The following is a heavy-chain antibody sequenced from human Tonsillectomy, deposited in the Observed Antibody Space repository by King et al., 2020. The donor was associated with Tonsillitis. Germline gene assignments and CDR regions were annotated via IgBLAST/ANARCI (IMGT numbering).Heavy chain of an antibody. J-gene: IGHJ3*02. Sequence: VQLVESGGGVVQPGRSLRLSCAASGFTFSSYGMHWVRQAPGKGLGGVAVIWYDGSNKYYADSVKGRFTISRDNSKNTRYLQMNSLRAEDTAVYYCARDWRRAVAASGAFDIWGQGTMVTVSS. CDR2: IWYDGSNK. D-gene: IGHD6-19*01. V-gene: IGHV3-33*08. CDR1: GFTFSSYG. CDR3: ARDWRRAVAASGAFDI.